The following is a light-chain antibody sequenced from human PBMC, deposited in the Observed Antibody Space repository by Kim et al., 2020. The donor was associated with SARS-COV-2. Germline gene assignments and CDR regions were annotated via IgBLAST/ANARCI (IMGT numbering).Light chain of an antibody. V-gene: IGKV1-5*01. CDR1: QSISIW. CDR2: DAS. Sequence: DIQMTQSPSTLSASVGDRVTITCRASQSISIWLAWYQQKPGKAPKLLIYDASTLKSGVPSRFSGSGSGTEFTLTISSLQPDDFATYYCQQYNSHSYTFGQGTKLEI. J-gene: IGKJ2*01. CDR3: QQYNSHSYT.